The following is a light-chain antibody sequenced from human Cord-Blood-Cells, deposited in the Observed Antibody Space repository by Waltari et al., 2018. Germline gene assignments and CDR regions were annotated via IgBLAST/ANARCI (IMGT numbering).Light chain of an antibody. CDR3: QQYNNWPPLT. Sequence: EIVMTQSTATLSVSPGARATLSCRASQSVSSNLPWYQQKPGQAPRLLIYGASTRATGIPARFSGSGSGTEFTLTISSLQSEDFAGYYCQQYNNWPPLTFGGGTKVEIK. V-gene: IGKV3-15*01. CDR2: GAS. J-gene: IGKJ4*01. CDR1: QSVSSN.